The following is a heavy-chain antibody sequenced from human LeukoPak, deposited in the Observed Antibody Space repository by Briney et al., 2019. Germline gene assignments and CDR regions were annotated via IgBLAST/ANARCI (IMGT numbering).Heavy chain of an antibody. CDR2: IKSKTDGGTT. CDR1: GFTFSSYW. D-gene: IGHD3-3*01. V-gene: IGHV3-15*01. CDR3: TRSVRGVVTAY. Sequence: PGGSLRLSCAASGFTFSSYWMHWVRQAPGKGLEWVGRIKSKTDGGTTDYAAPVKGRFTISRDDSKNTLYLQMNSLKTEDTAVYYCTRSVRGVVTAYWGQGTLVTVSS. J-gene: IGHJ4*02.